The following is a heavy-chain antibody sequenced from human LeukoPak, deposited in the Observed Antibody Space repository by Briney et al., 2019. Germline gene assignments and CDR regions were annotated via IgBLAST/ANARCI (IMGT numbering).Heavy chain of an antibody. CDR2: IYYSGST. J-gene: IGHJ3*02. CDR3: ARGRFLGAFDI. CDR1: GGSISSGGYY. V-gene: IGHV4-61*08. D-gene: IGHD3-3*01. Sequence: SETLSLTCTVSGGSISSGGYYWSWIRQHPGKGLEWIGYIYYSGSTKYKPSLKSRVTISVDTSKNQFSLKLSSVTAADTAVYYCARGRFLGAFDIWGQGTMVTVSS.